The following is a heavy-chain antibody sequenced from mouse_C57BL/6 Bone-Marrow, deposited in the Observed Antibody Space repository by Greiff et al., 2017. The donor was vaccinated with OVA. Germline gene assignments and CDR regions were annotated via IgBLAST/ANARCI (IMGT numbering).Heavy chain of an antibody. D-gene: IGHD1-1*01. V-gene: IGHV1-59*01. CDR1: GYTFTSYW. J-gene: IGHJ4*01. Sequence: QVQLQQPGAELVRPGTSVQLSCKASGYTFTSYWMHWVKQRPGHGLEWIGVIDPSDSYTNYNQKFKGKATLTVDTSSSTAYMQLSSLTSEDSAVYYCAKAPLYYGSRYYAMDYWGQGTSVTVSS. CDR2: IDPSDSYT. CDR3: AKAPLYYGSRYYAMDY.